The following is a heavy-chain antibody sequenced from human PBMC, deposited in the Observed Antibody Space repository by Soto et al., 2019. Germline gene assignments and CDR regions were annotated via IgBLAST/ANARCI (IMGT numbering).Heavy chain of an antibody. CDR2: IYYSGST. CDR3: ARGWDFGLFDY. Sequence: KTWETLSLTCTVSGGSISSGGYYWSWIRQHPGKGLEWIGYIYYSGSTYYNPSLKSRVTISVDTSKNQFSLKLSSVTAADTAVYYCARGWDFGLFDYWGQGTLVTVSS. D-gene: IGHD3-3*01. J-gene: IGHJ4*02. CDR1: GGSISSGGYY. V-gene: IGHV4-31*03.